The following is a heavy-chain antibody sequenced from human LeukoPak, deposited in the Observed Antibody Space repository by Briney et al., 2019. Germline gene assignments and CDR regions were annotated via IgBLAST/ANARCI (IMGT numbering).Heavy chain of an antibody. V-gene: IGHV4-4*07. CDR1: GGSISTYY. CDR3: ARGRYCTATICGGGDAFDI. CDR2: IYSSATT. D-gene: IGHD2-8*02. Sequence: PSETLSLTCTVSGGSISTYYWSWLRQPAGKGLEWIGRIYSSATTNLNPSLKSRVTLSIDASKNQVSWRLSSVTAADTAVYYCARGRYCTATICGGGDAFDIWGQGTVVTVSS. J-gene: IGHJ3*02.